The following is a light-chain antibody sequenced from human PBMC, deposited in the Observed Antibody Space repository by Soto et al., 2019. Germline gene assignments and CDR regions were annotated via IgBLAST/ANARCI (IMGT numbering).Light chain of an antibody. CDR2: EVS. CDR3: SSYTGSYTHV. CDR1: RNDIGDYGF. Sequence: QSVLTQPASVSGSPGQSITISCTGTRNDIGDYGFVSWYQQHPGKVPKLLIFEVSDRPSGVSSRFSGSKSGNTASLTISGLQAEDEAHYYCSSYTGSYTHVFGTGTKVT. J-gene: IGLJ1*01. V-gene: IGLV2-14*03.